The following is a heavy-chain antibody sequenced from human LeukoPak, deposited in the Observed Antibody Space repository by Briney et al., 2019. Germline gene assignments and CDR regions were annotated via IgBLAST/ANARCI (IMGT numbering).Heavy chain of an antibody. J-gene: IGHJ4*02. CDR2: IIPIFGTA. Sequence: SVKVSCKASGGTFSSYAISWVRQAPGQGLEWMGGIIPIFGTANYAQKFQGRVTITADESTSTAYMELSSLRSEDTAVYHCARPRYCSSTSCYRGYFDYWGQGTLVTVSS. CDR3: ARPRYCSSTSCYRGYFDY. D-gene: IGHD2-2*02. CDR1: GGTFSSYA. V-gene: IGHV1-69*01.